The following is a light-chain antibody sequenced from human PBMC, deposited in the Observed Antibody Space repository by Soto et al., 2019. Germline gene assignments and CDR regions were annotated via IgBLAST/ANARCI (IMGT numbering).Light chain of an antibody. CDR3: QQTYSIPWT. Sequence: DIQMTQSPSSLSASVGDRVTITCRTSHTITVYLNWYQQKPGKAPKLLIYAASSLQSGVTSRFSDSGSGTDFTHTLSSLQPDDSATDYCQQTYSIPWTFAQGTKVEIK. CDR1: HTITVY. CDR2: AAS. J-gene: IGKJ1*01. V-gene: IGKV1-39*01.